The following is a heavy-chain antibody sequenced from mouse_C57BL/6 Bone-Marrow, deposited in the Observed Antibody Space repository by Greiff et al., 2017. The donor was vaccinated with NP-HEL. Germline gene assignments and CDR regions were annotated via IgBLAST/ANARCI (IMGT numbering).Heavy chain of an antibody. V-gene: IGHV1-50*01. Sequence: QVHVKQPGAELVKPGASVKLSCKASGYTFTSYWMQWVKQRPGQGLEWIGEIDPSDSYTNYNQKFKGKATLTVDTSSSTAYMQLSSLTSEDSAVYYCASGWLLLSYYFDYWGQGTTLTGSS. J-gene: IGHJ2*01. D-gene: IGHD2-3*01. CDR3: ASGWLLLSYYFDY. CDR1: GYTFTSYW. CDR2: IDPSDSYT.